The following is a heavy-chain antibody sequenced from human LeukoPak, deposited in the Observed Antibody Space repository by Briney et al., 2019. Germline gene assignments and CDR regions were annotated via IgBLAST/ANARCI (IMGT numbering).Heavy chain of an antibody. J-gene: IGHJ4*02. CDR3: ARRRYDASGYYPSRGRYFDY. Sequence: PSETLSLTCAVYGGSFSGYYWSWVRQPPEKGLEWLGEINHSGSTNYNPSLKSRVTISVDTSKNQFSLELTSVTAADTAVYYCARRRYDASGYYPSRGRYFDYWGQGTLVTVSS. CDR1: GGSFSGYY. CDR2: INHSGST. V-gene: IGHV4-34*01. D-gene: IGHD3-22*01.